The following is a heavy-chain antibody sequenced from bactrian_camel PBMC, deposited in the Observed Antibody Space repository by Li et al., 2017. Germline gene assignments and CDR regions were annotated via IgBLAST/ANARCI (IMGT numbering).Heavy chain of an antibody. D-gene: IGHD6*01. V-gene: IGHV3S54*01. Sequence: HVQLVESGGGSVQSGGSRRLSCAASGGYVSVRTMGWFRQAPGRDRERVAAVYTTSRYTFYGDSVKGRFTISLENDKNTLYLQMNSLKPEDTAMYYCAAARRWFPPSLDQNEYDYWGQGTQVTVS. J-gene: IGHJ4*01. CDR2: VYTTSRYT. CDR1: GGYVSVRT. CDR3: AAARRWFPPSLDQNEYDY.